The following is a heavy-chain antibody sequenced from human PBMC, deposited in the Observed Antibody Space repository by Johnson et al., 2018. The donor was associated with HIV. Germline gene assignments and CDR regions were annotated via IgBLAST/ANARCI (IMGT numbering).Heavy chain of an antibody. Sequence: EVQLLESGGGVERPGGSLRLSCAASGFSFDDYGMSWVHQLPGKGLEWVSGINWHGGSTNYADSVKGRFTNSRDNANNSLYLQMNSLRAEDTALYYCARDRDPYSSSSVGAFDIWGQGTMVTVSS. CDR2: INWHGGST. D-gene: IGHD6-6*01. J-gene: IGHJ3*02. V-gene: IGHV3-20*04. CDR1: GFSFDDYG. CDR3: ARDRDPYSSSSVGAFDI.